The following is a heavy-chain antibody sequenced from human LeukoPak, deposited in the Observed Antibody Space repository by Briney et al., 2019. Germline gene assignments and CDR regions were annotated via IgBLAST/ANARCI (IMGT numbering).Heavy chain of an antibody. J-gene: IGHJ4*02. V-gene: IGHV3-48*03. CDR2: ISSSGSTI. CDR1: GFTFSSYE. CDR3: ARGPEHTAYYFDY. Sequence: GGSLRLSCAASGFTFSSYEMNWVRQAPGKGLEWVSYISSSGSTIYYADSVKGRFTISRGNAKNSLYLQMNSLRAEDTAVYYCARGPEHTAYYFDYWGQGTLVTVSS. D-gene: IGHD2-21*01.